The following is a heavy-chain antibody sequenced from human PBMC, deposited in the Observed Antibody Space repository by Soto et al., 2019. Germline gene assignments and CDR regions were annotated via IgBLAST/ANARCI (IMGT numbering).Heavy chain of an antibody. D-gene: IGHD1-26*01. CDR3: APRPAGIVAWYFDL. CDR2: IYWDDHK. J-gene: IGHJ2*01. CDR1: GFSLGTYGVG. Sequence: QITLNESGPTLVKPTQTLTMTCTFSGFSLGTYGVGVGWIRQPPGKALEWLALIYWDDHKRYSPSLKSRLPITNHPSKTHLFLTLTTMDPFDTATYFCAPRPAGIVAWYFDLWGRGTPLIVSS. V-gene: IGHV2-5*02.